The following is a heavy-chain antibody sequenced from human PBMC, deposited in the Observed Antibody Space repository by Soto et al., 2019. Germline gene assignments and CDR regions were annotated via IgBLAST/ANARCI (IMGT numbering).Heavy chain of an antibody. V-gene: IGHV2-5*02. CDR2: IYWDDDQ. Sequence: QITLKESGPTLVKPTQSLTLTCTVSGFSLSGDGVGVGWLRQPPGKALEWLALIYWDDDQRYSPSLKTRLTITKDTSKNQVVLTMTIMDPVDTATYYCAHAFGGTSWPNDAFDIWGQGTVVTVSS. J-gene: IGHJ3*02. D-gene: IGHD3-3*02. CDR3: AHAFGGTSWPNDAFDI. CDR1: GFSLSGDGVG.